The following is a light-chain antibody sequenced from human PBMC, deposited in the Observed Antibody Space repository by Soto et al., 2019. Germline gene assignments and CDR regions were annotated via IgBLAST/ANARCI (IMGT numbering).Light chain of an antibody. CDR1: QSVSSY. J-gene: IGKJ1*01. Sequence: EIVLTQSPATLSLSPGERATLSCRASQSVSSYLAWYQQKPGQAPRLLIYDASNRATGIPDRFSGSGSGTDCTLTISRLEPEDFAVYYCQQYGSSGTFGQGTKVDIK. V-gene: IGKV3-20*01. CDR2: DAS. CDR3: QQYGSSGT.